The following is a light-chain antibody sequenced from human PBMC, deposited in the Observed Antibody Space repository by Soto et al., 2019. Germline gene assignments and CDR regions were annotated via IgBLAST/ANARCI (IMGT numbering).Light chain of an antibody. CDR1: SSDVGAYHS. CDR3: SSFTDTGTVM. Sequence: QSALTQPASVSGSPGQSFTIPCTGSSSDVGAYHSVSWYQQHPGKAPKLIIFDVSNRPAGVSNRFSGSKSGNTASLTISGLQAEDEAEYYCSSFTDTGTVMFGGGTKVTVL. V-gene: IGLV2-14*03. CDR2: DVS. J-gene: IGLJ3*02.